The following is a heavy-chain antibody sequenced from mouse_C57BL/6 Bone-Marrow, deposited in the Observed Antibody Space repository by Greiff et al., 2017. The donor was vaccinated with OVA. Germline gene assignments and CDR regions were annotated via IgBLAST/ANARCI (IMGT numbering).Heavy chain of an antibody. CDR3: ARHEAGYGTFAY. J-gene: IGHJ3*01. CDR2: IYPGSGSL. CDR1: GYTFTEYT. Sequence: VQLQQSGAELVKPGASVKLSCKASGYTFTEYTIHWVKQRSGQGLEWIGWIYPGSGSLKYNEKFKDKDTLTADKSSSTVYMELSRYTSEDSAVYFCARHEAGYGTFAYWGQGTLVTVSA. V-gene: IGHV1-62-2*01. D-gene: IGHD2-10*02.